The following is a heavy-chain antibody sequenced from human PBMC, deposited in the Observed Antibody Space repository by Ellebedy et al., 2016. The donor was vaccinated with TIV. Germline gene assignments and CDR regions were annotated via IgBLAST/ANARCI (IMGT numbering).Heavy chain of an antibody. Sequence: GESLKISCAASGFTVSSNYMSWVRQAPGKGLEWVSVIYSGGSTYYADSVKGRFTISRDNSKNTLYLQMNSLRAEDTAVYYCARYSGSSWYHWGQGTLVTVSS. D-gene: IGHD6-13*01. CDR3: ARYSGSSWYH. J-gene: IGHJ5*02. CDR2: IYSGGST. V-gene: IGHV3-53*01. CDR1: GFTVSSNY.